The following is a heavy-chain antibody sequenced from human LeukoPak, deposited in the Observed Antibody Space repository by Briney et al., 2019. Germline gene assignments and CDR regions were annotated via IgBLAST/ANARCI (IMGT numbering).Heavy chain of an antibody. CDR1: GYTFTSYG. D-gene: IGHD2-2*01. CDR3: ARGKGCSSTSCYESHYYMDV. CDR2: ISAYNGNT. V-gene: IGHV1-18*01. J-gene: IGHJ6*03. Sequence: ASVKVSCKASGYTFTSYGISWVRQAPGQGLEWMGWISAYNGNTNYAQERQGRVTMTTDTSTSTAYMELRSLRSDDTAVYYCARGKGCSSTSCYESHYYMDVWGKGTTVTVSS.